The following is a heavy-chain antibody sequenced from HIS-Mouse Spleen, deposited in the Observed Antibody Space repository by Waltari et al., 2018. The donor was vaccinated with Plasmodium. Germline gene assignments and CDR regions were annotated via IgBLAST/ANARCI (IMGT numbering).Heavy chain of an antibody. Sequence: QVQLVQSGAEVKKPGASAKVSCKASGYTFPGYYMPWVRPAPGQGLEWMGWSNPNSGGTNYAQKFQGRVTMTRDTSISTAYMELSRLRSDDTAVYYCARVLGYKAAAGTFVEYFQHWGQGTLVTVSS. CDR2: SNPNSGGT. D-gene: IGHD6-13*01. J-gene: IGHJ1*01. CDR1: GYTFPGYY. V-gene: IGHV1-2*02. CDR3: ARVLGYKAAAGTFVEYFQH.